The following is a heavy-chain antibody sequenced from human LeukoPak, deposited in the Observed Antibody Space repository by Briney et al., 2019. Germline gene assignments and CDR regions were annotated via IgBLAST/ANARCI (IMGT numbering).Heavy chain of an antibody. D-gene: IGHD6-19*01. CDR2: IGIRGDT. J-gene: IGHJ4*02. CDR1: GFTSIDYD. Sequence: GGSLRLSCAASGFTSIDYDMHWVRQVIGKGLEWVSAIGIRGDTHYSGSVKGRFTISRENAESSLYLQMNSLRAEDTAVYYCARGGIQVSGIDEFDYWGQGTLVTVAS. V-gene: IGHV3-13*01. CDR3: ARGGIQVSGIDEFDY.